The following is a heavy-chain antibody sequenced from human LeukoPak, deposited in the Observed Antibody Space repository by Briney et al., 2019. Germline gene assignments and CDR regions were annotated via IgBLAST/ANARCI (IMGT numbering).Heavy chain of an antibody. V-gene: IGHV3-30*18. CDR3: AKDRRGAAAGTEGDYYYGMDV. CDR1: GFTFSSYG. D-gene: IGHD6-13*01. J-gene: IGHJ6*04. Sequence: GGSLRLSCAASGFTFSSYGMHWVRQAPGKGLEWVAVISYDGSNKYYADSVKRRFTISRNNSKDTVYLQMNSLRAEDTAVYYCAKDRRGAAAGTEGDYYYGMDVWGKGPTVTVSS. CDR2: ISYDGSNK.